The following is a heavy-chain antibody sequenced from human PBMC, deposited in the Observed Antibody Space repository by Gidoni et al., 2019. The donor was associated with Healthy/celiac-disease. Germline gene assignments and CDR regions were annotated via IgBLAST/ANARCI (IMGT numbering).Heavy chain of an antibody. Sequence: QLQLVQSGAEVKTPGSSVTAPCKASGGTFSSYASSWVRHAPGQGLEWMGGIIPIFGTANYAQKFQGRVTITADESTSTAYMELSSLRSEDTAVYYCARLDGRGYPFDPWGQGTLVTVSS. CDR1: GGTFSSYA. CDR2: IIPIFGTA. CDR3: ARLDGRGYPFDP. D-gene: IGHD6-25*01. V-gene: IGHV1-69*01. J-gene: IGHJ5*02.